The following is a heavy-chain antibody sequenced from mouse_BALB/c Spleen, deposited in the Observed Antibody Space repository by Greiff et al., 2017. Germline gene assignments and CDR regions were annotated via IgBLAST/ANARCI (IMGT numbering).Heavy chain of an antibody. Sequence: EVQVVESGGGLVKPGGSLKLSCAASGFTFSSYTMSWVRQTPEKRLEWVATISSGGSYTYYPDSVKGRCTISRDNAKNTLYLQMSSLKSEDTAMYYCRRERGYAYYFDYWGQGTTVTVSS. CDR1: GFTFSSYT. V-gene: IGHV5-6-4*01. CDR2: ISSGGSYT. CDR3: RRERGYAYYFDY. D-gene: IGHD2-2*01. J-gene: IGHJ2*01.